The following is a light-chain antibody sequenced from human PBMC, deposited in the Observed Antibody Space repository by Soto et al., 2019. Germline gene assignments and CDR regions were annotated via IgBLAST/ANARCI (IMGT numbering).Light chain of an antibody. CDR2: GAF. CDR1: PSVTNY. CDR3: QQRNIWPPVT. Sequence: EIVLTQSPATLSLSPGERATLSCRASPSVTNYLAWCQQKPGQPPRLLIYGAFNRAAGIPARFSGSGSGTDFTLTISSLEPEDSAVYYCQQRNIWPPVTFGQGTRLEIK. V-gene: IGKV3-11*01. J-gene: IGKJ5*01.